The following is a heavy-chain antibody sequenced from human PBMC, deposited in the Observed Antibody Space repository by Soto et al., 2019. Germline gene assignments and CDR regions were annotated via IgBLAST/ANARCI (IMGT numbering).Heavy chain of an antibody. J-gene: IGHJ4*02. Sequence: QVQLQESGPGLVKPSETLSLTCTVSGGSISSYYWSWIRQPPGKGLEWIGYIYYSGSTNYNPSLQSRVTISVDTSNNLFSLKLSSVPAADPAVYYCARRYGSCFDYWGQGTLVTVSS. CDR2: IYYSGST. CDR1: GGSISSYY. CDR3: ARRYGSCFDY. V-gene: IGHV4-59*08. D-gene: IGHD5-18*01.